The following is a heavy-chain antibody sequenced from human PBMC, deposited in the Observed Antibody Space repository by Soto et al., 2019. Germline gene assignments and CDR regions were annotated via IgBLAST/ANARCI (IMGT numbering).Heavy chain of an antibody. Sequence: GASVKVSCKASGFTFTSSAVQWVRQARGQRLEWIGWIVVGSGNTNYAQKFQERVTITRDMSTSTAYMELSSLRSEDTAVYYCAADCYGGDSSAPADCWGQGTMVTVS. CDR1: GFTFTSSA. CDR2: IVVGSGNT. CDR3: AADCYGGDSSAPADC. V-gene: IGHV1-58*01. D-gene: IGHD6-19*01. J-gene: IGHJ3*01.